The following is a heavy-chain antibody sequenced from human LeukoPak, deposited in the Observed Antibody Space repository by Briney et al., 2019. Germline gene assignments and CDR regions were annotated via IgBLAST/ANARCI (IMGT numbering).Heavy chain of an antibody. D-gene: IGHD3-9*01. J-gene: IGHJ5*02. V-gene: IGHV3-23*01. CDR3: AKDPQLLRYFDWLSRFDP. CDR1: GFTFSSYG. CDR2: ISGSGGST. Sequence: PGGSLRLSCAASGFTFSSYGMSWVRQAPGKGLEWVSAISGSGGSTYYADSVKGRFTISRDNSKNTLYLQMNSLRADDTAVYYCAKDPQLLRYFDWLSRFDPWGQGTLVTVSS.